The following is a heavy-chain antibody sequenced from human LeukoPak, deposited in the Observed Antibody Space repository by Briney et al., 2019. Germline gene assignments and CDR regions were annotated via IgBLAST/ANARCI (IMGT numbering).Heavy chain of an antibody. CDR1: GFTFSSYA. D-gene: IGHD6-19*01. CDR3: AKDLGGYSSGWDFDY. Sequence: PGGSLRLSCAASGFTFSSYAMHWVRQAPGKGLEWVSAISGSGGSTYYADSVKGRFTISRDNSKNTLYLQMNSLRAEDTAVYYCAKDLGGYSSGWDFDYWGQGTLVTVSS. V-gene: IGHV3-23*01. CDR2: ISGSGGST. J-gene: IGHJ4*02.